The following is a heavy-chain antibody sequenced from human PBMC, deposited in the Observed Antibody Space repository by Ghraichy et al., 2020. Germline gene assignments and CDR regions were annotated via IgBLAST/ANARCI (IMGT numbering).Heavy chain of an antibody. V-gene: IGHV4-61*01. CDR3: ARERAGRHYYYYMDV. Sequence: ETLLLTCTVSGDSLISATDYWTWIRQPPGKGLECIGYIHHSGSTNYNPSLKSRVTISIDTSKNQFSLKLRSVTAADTAVYFCARERAGRHYYYYMDVWGKGTTVTVSS. CDR1: GDSLISATDY. CDR2: IHHSGST. J-gene: IGHJ6*03. D-gene: IGHD1-1*01.